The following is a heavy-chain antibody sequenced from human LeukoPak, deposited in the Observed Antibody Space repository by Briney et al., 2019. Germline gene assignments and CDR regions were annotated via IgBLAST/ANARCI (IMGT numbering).Heavy chain of an antibody. J-gene: IGHJ4*02. CDR3: ARVGYGDYLYFDY. D-gene: IGHD4-17*01. Sequence: PGGSLRLSCAASGFTVSSNYMSWVRQAPGKGLEWVSVIYSGGSTYYAGSVKGRFTISRDNSKNTLYLQMNSLRAEDTAVYYCARVGYGDYLYFDYWGQGTLVTVSS. V-gene: IGHV3-66*01. CDR2: IYSGGST. CDR1: GFTVSSNY.